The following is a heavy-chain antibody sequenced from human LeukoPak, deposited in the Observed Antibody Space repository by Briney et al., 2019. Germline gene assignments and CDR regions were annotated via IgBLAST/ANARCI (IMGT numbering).Heavy chain of an antibody. J-gene: IGHJ4*02. Sequence: GSLRLSCAASGFTFSSYAMSWVRQAPGKGLEWVPAISGSGGSTYYADSVKGRFTISRDNSKNTLYLQMNSLRAEDTAVSYCAKDIRGSSTSCYPDYWGQGTLVTVSS. V-gene: IGHV3-23*01. CDR3: AKDIRGSSTSCYPDY. CDR1: GFTFSSYA. D-gene: IGHD2-2*01. CDR2: ISGSGGST.